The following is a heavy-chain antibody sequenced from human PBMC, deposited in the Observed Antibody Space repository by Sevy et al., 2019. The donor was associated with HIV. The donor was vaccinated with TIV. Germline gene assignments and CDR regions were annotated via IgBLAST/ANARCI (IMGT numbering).Heavy chain of an antibody. CDR3: AREGDTSMAPYFDY. Sequence: GGSLRLSCAASGFTFSNYWMSWVRQAPGKGLEWVANIKEDGREKYYVDSVKGRFTISRDNAKNSLYLQMNSLRAEDTAVYYCAREGDTSMAPYFDYWGQGTLVTVSS. CDR1: GFTFSNYW. J-gene: IGHJ4*02. D-gene: IGHD5-18*01. CDR2: IKEDGREK. V-gene: IGHV3-7*01.